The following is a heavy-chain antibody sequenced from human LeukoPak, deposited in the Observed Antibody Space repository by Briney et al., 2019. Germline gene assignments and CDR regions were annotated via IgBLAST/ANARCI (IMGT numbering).Heavy chain of an antibody. CDR3: TTDPGAYEDF. CDR2: IKSKSYGGTI. V-gene: IGHV3-15*01. J-gene: IGHJ4*02. Sequence: GSLRLSCAASGITFSNAWMNWVRQAPGQGLEWVGHIKSKSYGGTIDYAAPVKGRFAISRDDSKDTLYLQMNSLRIDDTAVYYCTTDPGAYEDFWGQGTLVTVSS. CDR1: GITFSNAW. D-gene: IGHD4-17*01.